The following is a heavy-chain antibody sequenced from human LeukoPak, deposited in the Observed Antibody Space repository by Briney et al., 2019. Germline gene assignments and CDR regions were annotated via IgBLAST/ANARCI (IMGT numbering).Heavy chain of an antibody. CDR3: ARLPKQQLDNYFDY. Sequence: GGSLRLSCAASGFTFSSYWMSWVRQAPGKGLEWVANIKQDGSGKYYVDSVKGRFTISRDNDKDSLYLQINNLRAQYAAVYYCARLPKQQLDNYFDYGGQGTLVTVSS. J-gene: IGHJ4*02. V-gene: IGHV3-7*01. CDR2: IKQDGSGK. CDR1: GFTFSSYW. D-gene: IGHD6-13*01.